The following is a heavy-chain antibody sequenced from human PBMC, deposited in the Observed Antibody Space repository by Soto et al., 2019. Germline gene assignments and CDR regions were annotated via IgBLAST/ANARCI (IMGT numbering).Heavy chain of an antibody. V-gene: IGHV1-69*13. CDR2: IIPIFGTA. D-gene: IGHD6-6*01. CDR1: GGTFSSYA. CDR3: ARRIAAPPWWFDP. Sequence: SVKVSCKASGGTFSSYAISWVRQAPGQGLEWMGGIIPIFGTANYAQMFQGRVTITADESTSTAYMELSSLRSEDTAVYYCARRIAAPPWWFDPWGQGTLVTVSS. J-gene: IGHJ5*02.